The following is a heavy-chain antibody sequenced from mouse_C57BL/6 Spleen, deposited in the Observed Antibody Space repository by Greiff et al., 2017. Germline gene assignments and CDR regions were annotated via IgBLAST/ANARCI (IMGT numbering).Heavy chain of an antibody. CDR3: ARSAAYYSNYDYFDY. Sequence: EVMLVESVAELVRPGASVKLSCTASGFNIKNTYMHWVKQRPEQGLEWIGRIDPANGNTKYAPKFQGKATITADTSSNTAYLQLSSLTSEDTAIYYCARSAAYYSNYDYFDYWGQGTTLTVSS. V-gene: IGHV14-3*01. CDR1: GFNIKNTY. J-gene: IGHJ2*01. CDR2: IDPANGNT. D-gene: IGHD2-5*01.